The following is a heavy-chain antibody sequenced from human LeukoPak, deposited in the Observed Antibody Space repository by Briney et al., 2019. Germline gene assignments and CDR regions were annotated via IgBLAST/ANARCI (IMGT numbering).Heavy chain of an antibody. Sequence: ASVKVPCKASGYTFTGYYMYWVRRAPGQGLEWMGWISAYNGNTNYAQKLQGRVTMTTDTSTCTAYMELRSLRSDDTAVYYCARYYGGNNGILNWFDPWGQGTLVTVSS. CDR1: GYTFTGYY. V-gene: IGHV1-18*04. J-gene: IGHJ5*02. D-gene: IGHD4-23*01. CDR3: ARYYGGNNGILNWFDP. CDR2: ISAYNGNT.